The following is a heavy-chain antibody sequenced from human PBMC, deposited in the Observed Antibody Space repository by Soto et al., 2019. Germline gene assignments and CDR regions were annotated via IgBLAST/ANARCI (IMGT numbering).Heavy chain of an antibody. CDR2: YYWDDDE. D-gene: IGHD2-21*01. CDR1: WFSFSEGAVG. V-gene: IGHV2-5*02. J-gene: IGHJ4*02. CDR3: ARGRRRESCWGVDCYYFDF. Sequence: QITLKESGPTLVKPTQTLTLTCTFSWFSFSEGAVGVGWFRQSPGKAPEWLAIYYWDDDEWNNPSLRTRLTISYEAARSQVVLSMVDMDPQDTATYFCARGRRRESCWGVDCYYFDFWGQGLLVAAS.